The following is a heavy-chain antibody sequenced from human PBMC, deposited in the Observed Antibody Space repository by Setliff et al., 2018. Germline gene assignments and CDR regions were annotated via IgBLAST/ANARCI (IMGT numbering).Heavy chain of an antibody. V-gene: IGHV1-69*05. CDR2: IIPIFGTA. CDR1: GGTFSSYA. J-gene: IGHJ4*02. Sequence: SVKVSCKASGGTFSSYAISWVRQAPGQGLEWMGGIIPIFGTANYAQKFRGRVTITTDESTSTAYMELSSLRSEDTAVYYCARVIGGLRSHLASLDYWGQGTLVTVSS. CDR3: ARVIGGLRSHLASLDY. D-gene: IGHD4-17*01.